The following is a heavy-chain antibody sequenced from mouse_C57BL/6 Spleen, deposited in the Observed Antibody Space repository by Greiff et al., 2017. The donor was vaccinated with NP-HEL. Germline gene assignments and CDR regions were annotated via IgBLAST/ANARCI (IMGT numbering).Heavy chain of an antibody. CDR2: ISNGGGST. J-gene: IGHJ4*01. Sequence: EVKLEESGGGLVQPGGSLKLSCAASGFTFSDYYMYWVRQTPEKRLEWVAYISNGGGSTYYPDTVKGRFTISRDNAKNTLYLQMSRLKSEDTAMYYCARHGGWLLPSYAMDYWGQGTSVTVSS. CDR1: GFTFSDYY. D-gene: IGHD2-3*01. V-gene: IGHV5-12*01. CDR3: ARHGGWLLPSYAMDY.